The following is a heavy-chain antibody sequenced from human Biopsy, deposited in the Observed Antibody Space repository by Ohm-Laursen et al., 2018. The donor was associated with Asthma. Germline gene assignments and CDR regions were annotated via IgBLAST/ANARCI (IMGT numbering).Heavy chain of an antibody. D-gene: IGHD4-17*01. J-gene: IGHJ4*02. V-gene: IGHV1-24*01. CDR1: GYSLTDLS. Sequence: ASVKASCKVHGYSLTDLSMHWVRQAPGQGLEWMGGHDHEEGGTVNARRFQGRVTMTEDTSTDTAYMELSSLSSDDTAVYYCASDFPKDYVRYNFQFWGQGTLVTVSS. CDR3: ASDFPKDYVRYNFQF. CDR2: HDHEEGGT.